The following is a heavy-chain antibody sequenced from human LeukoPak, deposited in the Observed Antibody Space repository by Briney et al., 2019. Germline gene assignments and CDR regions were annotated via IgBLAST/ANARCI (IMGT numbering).Heavy chain of an antibody. D-gene: IGHD6-25*01. CDR1: GFTFSSYA. Sequence: QPGGSLRLSCAASGFTFSSYAMHWVRQAPGKGLEYVSAISSNGGSTYYANSVKGRFTISRDNSKNTLYLQMGSLRAEDMAVYYCATSVAAELDYWGQGTLVTVSS. V-gene: IGHV3-64*01. CDR3: ATSVAAELDY. CDR2: ISSNGGST. J-gene: IGHJ4*02.